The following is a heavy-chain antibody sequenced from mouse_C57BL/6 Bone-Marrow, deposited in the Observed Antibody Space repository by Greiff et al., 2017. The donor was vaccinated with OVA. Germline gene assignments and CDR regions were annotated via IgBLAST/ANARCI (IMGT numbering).Heavy chain of an antibody. CDR3: SWTMHAYYGSRVPMDY. V-gene: IGHV14-3*01. Sequence: VQLQQSVAELVRPGASVKLSCTASGFNIKHTYMHWVKQRPEQGLEWIGRIDPANGNTKYAPKFQGKATITAATSSNTAYLQVSRRSSKDTAIYYCSWTMHAYYGSRVPMDYWGQGTSVTVSS. J-gene: IGHJ4*01. CDR2: IDPANGNT. CDR1: GFNIKHTY. D-gene: IGHD1-1*01.